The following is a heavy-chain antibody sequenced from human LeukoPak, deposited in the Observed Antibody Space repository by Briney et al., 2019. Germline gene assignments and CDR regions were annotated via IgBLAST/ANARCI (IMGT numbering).Heavy chain of an antibody. J-gene: IGHJ4*02. CDR1: GDSVSSNSVT. CDR2: TYYRSKWYN. CDR3: AREGVGATMAN. D-gene: IGHD1-26*01. V-gene: IGHV6-1*01. Sequence: SQTLSLTCAISGDSVSSNSVTWNWIRQSPSRGLEWLGRTYYRSKWYNDYAVSVKGRIDINPDTSKNQFSLQLNSVTPEDTAVYYCAREGVGATMANWGQGTLVTVSS.